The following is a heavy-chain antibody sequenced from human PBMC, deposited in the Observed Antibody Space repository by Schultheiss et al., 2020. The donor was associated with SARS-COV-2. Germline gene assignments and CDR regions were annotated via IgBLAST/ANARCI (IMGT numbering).Heavy chain of an antibody. Sequence: GESLKISCAASGFTFSSYEMNWVRQAPGKGLEWVSYISSSSSYTNYADSVKGRFTISRDNAKNSLYLQMNNLTIEDTAVYYCSTYRYWGRGTLVTVSS. V-gene: IGHV3-48*03. CDR2: ISSSSSYT. CDR3: STYRY. D-gene: IGHD2-21*01. CDR1: GFTFSSYE. J-gene: IGHJ4*02.